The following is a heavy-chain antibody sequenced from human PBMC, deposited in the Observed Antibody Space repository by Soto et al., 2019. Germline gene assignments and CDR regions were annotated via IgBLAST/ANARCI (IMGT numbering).Heavy chain of an antibody. V-gene: IGHV1-69*13. Sequence: ASVKVSCKASGGTFSTYVISWVRQAPGQGLEWMGGIMSISGTANYAQKFQGRVTITADESTSTAYMELRSLTPDDTAVYYCATSGYDWGSSARTITDSWGQGTLVTVSS. D-gene: IGHD2-2*01. CDR2: IMSISGTA. J-gene: IGHJ4*02. CDR3: ATSGYDWGSSARTITDS. CDR1: GGTFSTYV.